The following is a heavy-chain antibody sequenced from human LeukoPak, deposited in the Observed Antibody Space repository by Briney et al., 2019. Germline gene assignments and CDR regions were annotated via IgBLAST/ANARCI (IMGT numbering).Heavy chain of an antibody. CDR3: ARDDGGFGVVTIYYFDY. CDR2: TKQDGSEK. Sequence: SGGSLRLSCAASGFTFSSYWMSWVRQAPGKGLEWVANTKQDGSEKYYVDSVKGRFTISRDNAKNSLYLQMNSLRAEDTAVYYCARDDGGFGVVTIYYFDYWGQGTLVTVSS. J-gene: IGHJ4*02. V-gene: IGHV3-7*05. CDR1: GFTFSSYW. D-gene: IGHD3-3*01.